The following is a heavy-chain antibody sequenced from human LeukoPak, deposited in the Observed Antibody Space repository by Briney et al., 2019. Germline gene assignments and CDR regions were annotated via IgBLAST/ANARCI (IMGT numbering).Heavy chain of an antibody. CDR3: ARDYGGIAAAGNYYFDY. CDR1: GFTFSDYY. J-gene: IGHJ4*02. D-gene: IGHD6-13*01. V-gene: IGHV3-11*06. CDR2: ISSSSSYT. Sequence: PGGSLRLSCAASGFTFSDYYMSWIRQAPGKGLEWVSYISSSSSYTNYADSVKGRLTISRDNAKNSLYLQMNSLRAEDTAVYYCARDYGGIAAAGNYYFDYWGQGTLVTVSS.